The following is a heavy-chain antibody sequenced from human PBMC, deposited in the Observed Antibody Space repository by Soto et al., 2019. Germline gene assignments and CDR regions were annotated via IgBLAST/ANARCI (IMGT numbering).Heavy chain of an antibody. CDR2: IFHSGLT. CDR1: SASISSYVW. V-gene: IGHV4-4*03. Sequence: QVQLQESGPGLVKPPGTLSLTCSVSSASISSYVWWSWVRQPPGGGLEWIGEIFHSGLTNYNPSLESRVTISVDKSINQFSLKLTSVTAADTAVYYCARHCFGTSCLENWGQGTLVTVSS. D-gene: IGHD2-2*01. J-gene: IGHJ4*02. CDR3: ARHCFGTSCLEN.